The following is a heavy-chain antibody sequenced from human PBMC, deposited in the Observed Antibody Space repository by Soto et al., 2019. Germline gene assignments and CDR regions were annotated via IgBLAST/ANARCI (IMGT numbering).Heavy chain of an antibody. V-gene: IGHV4-34*01. CDR3: ARRQVVPAFNWFDP. CDR1: GGSFSGYY. CDR2: INHSGST. Sequence: SETLSLTCAVYGGSFSGYYWSWIRQPPGKGLEWIGEINHSGSTNYNPSLKSRVTISVDTSKNQFSLKLSSVTAADTAVYYCARRQVVPAFNWFDPWGQGTLVTVSS. D-gene: IGHD2-2*01. J-gene: IGHJ5*02.